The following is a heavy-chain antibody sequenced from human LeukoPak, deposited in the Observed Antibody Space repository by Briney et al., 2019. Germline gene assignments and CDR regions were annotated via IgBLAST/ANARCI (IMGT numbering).Heavy chain of an antibody. CDR3: ARDGYSGYQDLGGYFDY. V-gene: IGHV3-30*04. J-gene: IGHJ4*02. D-gene: IGHD5-12*01. Sequence: GGSLRLSCVASGFSFSDSVIHWVRQAPGKGLEWVAVISHDVKTTYYADSAKGRFTISRDNSRNTVFLQMNSLRAEDTAVYYCARDGYSGYQDLGGYFDYWGQGTLVTVSS. CDR2: ISHDVKTT. CDR1: GFSFSDSV.